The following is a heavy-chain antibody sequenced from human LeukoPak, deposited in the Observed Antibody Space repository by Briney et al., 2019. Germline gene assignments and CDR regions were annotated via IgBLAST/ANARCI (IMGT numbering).Heavy chain of an antibody. D-gene: IGHD6-13*01. J-gene: IGHJ1*01. V-gene: IGHV5-10-1*01. CDR2: IDPSDFNT. Sequence: GESLKISCKGSGYSVTSYWISWVRQMPGKGLEWMGRIDPSDFNTNYSPSFQGHVTISADKSSSTAYLQWNSLKASDTAMYYCARPAGSSSRDFQHWGQGTLVTVSS. CDR1: GYSVTSYW. CDR3: ARPAGSSSRDFQH.